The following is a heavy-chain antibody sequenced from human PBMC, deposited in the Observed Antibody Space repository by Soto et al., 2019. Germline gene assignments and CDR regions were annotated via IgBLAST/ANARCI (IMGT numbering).Heavy chain of an antibody. Sequence: PGGSLRLSCAASGFTFSSYGMHWVRQAPGKGLEWVASIKQDGGDKYYLGDVKGRFTVSRDDAESSLSLHLNSLRAEDTAIYYCARARFRGMDVWGQGTTVTVSS. CDR1: GFTFSSYG. CDR3: ARARFRGMDV. D-gene: IGHD3-3*01. V-gene: IGHV3-7*01. CDR2: IKQDGGDK. J-gene: IGHJ6*02.